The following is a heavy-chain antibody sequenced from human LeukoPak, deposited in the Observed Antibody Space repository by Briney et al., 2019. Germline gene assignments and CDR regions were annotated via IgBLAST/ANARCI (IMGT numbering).Heavy chain of an antibody. CDR3: ARDPNGDYIGAFES. CDR1: GFTFSNYA. Sequence: GRSLRLSCAASGFTFSNYAVMWVRQAPGQGLEWVSAITSGGAPRYADSVKGRFTISRDNSKNTLYLQMNSLRAEDTAQYFCARDPNGDYIGAFESWGRGTVVTVSS. V-gene: IGHV3-23*01. D-gene: IGHD4-17*01. CDR2: ITSGGAP. J-gene: IGHJ3*01.